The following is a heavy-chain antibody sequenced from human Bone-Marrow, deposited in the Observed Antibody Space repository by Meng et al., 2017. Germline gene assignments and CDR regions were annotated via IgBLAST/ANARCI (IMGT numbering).Heavy chain of an antibody. CDR1: GFTFSNAW. CDR3: TTVDMVRGVIITYYFDY. Sequence: ESLQIPCAASGFTFSNAWMSWVRRAPGKGLEWVGRIKSKTDGGTTDYAAPVKGRFTISRDDSKNTLYLQMNSLKPEDTAVYYCTTVDMVRGVIITYYFDYWGQGTLVTVSS. J-gene: IGHJ4*02. V-gene: IGHV3-15*01. CDR2: IKSKTDGGTT. D-gene: IGHD3-10*01.